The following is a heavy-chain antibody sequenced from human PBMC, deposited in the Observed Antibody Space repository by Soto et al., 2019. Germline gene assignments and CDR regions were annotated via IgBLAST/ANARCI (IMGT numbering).Heavy chain of an antibody. Sequence: QVQLVESGGGLVKPGGSLRLSCAASGFTFSDYYMSWIRQAPGKGLEWVSYISSSGSTIYYADSVKGRFTISRDNAKNSRDLQMNSRRAEDTAVYYWARGGEGYPEGDYYYYYGMDVWGQGTTVTVSS. V-gene: IGHV3-11*01. J-gene: IGHJ6*02. CDR3: ARGGEGYPEGDYYYYYGMDV. CDR1: GFTFSDYY. CDR2: ISSSGSTI. D-gene: IGHD3-16*01.